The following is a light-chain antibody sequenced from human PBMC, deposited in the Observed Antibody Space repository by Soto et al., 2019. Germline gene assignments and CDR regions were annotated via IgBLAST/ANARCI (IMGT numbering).Light chain of an antibody. CDR3: QHYGTSAL. V-gene: IGKV3-20*01. CDR2: GAS. Sequence: EIVLTQSPGTLSLARGERATLSCRASQSVSSSYLAWYQQKPGQAPRLLIYGASNRATGIPDRFSVSASGTDFTLTISRLEPEDFAVYYCQHYGTSALFGPGTKVDIK. CDR1: QSVSSSY. J-gene: IGKJ3*01.